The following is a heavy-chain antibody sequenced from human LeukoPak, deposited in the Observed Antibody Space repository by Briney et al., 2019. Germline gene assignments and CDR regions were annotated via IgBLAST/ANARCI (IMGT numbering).Heavy chain of an antibody. J-gene: IGHJ4*02. Sequence: KPSETLPLTCTVSGGSISSYYWSWIRQPPGKGLEWIGYIYYSGSTNYNPSLKSRVTISVDTSKNQFSLKLSSVTAADTAVYYCARITEYYFDYWGQGTLVTVSS. CDR2: IYYSGST. CDR1: GGSISSYY. D-gene: IGHD3-16*01. V-gene: IGHV4-59*01. CDR3: ARITEYYFDY.